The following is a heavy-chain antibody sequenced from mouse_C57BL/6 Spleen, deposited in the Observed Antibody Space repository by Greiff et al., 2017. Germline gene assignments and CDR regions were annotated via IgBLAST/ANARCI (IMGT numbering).Heavy chain of an antibody. CDR3: ARSYYYGSSYGAMDY. Sequence: EVQLQQSGPELVKPGASVKISCKASGYSFPDYNMNWVKQSNGKSLEWIGVINPNYGTTSYNQKFKGKATLTVDQSSSTAYMQLNSLTSEDSAVYYCARSYYYGSSYGAMDYWGQGTSVTVSS. CDR2: INPNYGTT. V-gene: IGHV1-39*01. D-gene: IGHD1-1*01. J-gene: IGHJ4*01. CDR1: GYSFPDYN.